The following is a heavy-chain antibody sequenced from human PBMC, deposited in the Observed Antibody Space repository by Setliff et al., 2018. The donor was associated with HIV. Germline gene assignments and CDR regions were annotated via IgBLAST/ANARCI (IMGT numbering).Heavy chain of an antibody. V-gene: IGHV4-31*03. Sequence: PSETLSLTCTVSGGSISSGGYYWNWIRQYPVKGLEWIGHIYYNGRTLFNPALGTRLNMSVDTSGNQFSLHLNSVTAADTAVYYCVRERRRSPLSYGLDVWGQGTTVTVSS. CDR2: IYYNGRT. CDR3: VRERRRSPLSYGLDV. CDR1: GGSISSGGYY. J-gene: IGHJ6*02.